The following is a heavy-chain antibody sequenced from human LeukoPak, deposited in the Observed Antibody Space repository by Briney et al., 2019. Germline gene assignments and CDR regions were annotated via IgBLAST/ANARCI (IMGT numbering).Heavy chain of an antibody. CDR3: ARDLLYYDSSGYYLNDY. D-gene: IGHD3-22*01. CDR1: GYTFTSYA. CDR2: INTNTGNP. J-gene: IGHJ4*02. Sequence: ASVKVSCKASGYTFTSYAMNWVRQAPGQGLEWMGWINTNTGNPTYAQGFTGRFVLYLDTSVSTAYLKIRSLKAEDTDVYYCARDLLYYDSSGYYLNDYWGQGTLVTVSS. V-gene: IGHV7-4-1*02.